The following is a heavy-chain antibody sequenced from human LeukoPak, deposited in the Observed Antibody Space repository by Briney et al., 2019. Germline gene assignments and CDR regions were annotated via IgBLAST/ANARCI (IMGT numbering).Heavy chain of an antibody. V-gene: IGHV7-4-1*02. CDR3: AREGFRNNYYYYGMDV. J-gene: IGHJ6*02. CDR2: INTNTGNP. CDR1: GYTFTSYA. D-gene: IGHD1/OR15-1a*01. Sequence: ASVKVSCKASGYTFTSYAMNWVRQAPGQGLEWMGWINTNTGNPTYAQGFTGRFVFSLDTSVSTAYLQISSPKAEDTAVYYCAREGFRNNYYYYGMDVWGQGTTVTVSS.